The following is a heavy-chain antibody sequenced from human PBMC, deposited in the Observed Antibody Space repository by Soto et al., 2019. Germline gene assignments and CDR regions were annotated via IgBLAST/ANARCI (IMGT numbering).Heavy chain of an antibody. CDR3: ARYIAVAGTDHRSLGMDV. CDR2: IKQDGSEK. Sequence: EVPLVESGGGLVQPGGSLRLSCAASGFTFSSYWMSWVRQAPGKGLEWVANIKQDGSEKYYVDSVKGRFTISRDNAKNSLYLQMNSLRAEDTAVYYCARYIAVAGTDHRSLGMDVWGQGTTVTVSS. J-gene: IGHJ6*02. V-gene: IGHV3-7*04. D-gene: IGHD6-19*01. CDR1: GFTFSSYW.